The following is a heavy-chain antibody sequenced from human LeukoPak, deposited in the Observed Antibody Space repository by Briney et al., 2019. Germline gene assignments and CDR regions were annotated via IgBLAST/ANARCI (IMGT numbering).Heavy chain of an antibody. CDR1: GDSISSGRYY. CDR3: ARVTYSASYFYFDY. J-gene: IGHJ4*02. D-gene: IGHD1-26*01. V-gene: IGHV4-61*02. CDR2: IYNSGRT. Sequence: PSQTLSLTCTVSGDSISSGRYYWSWIRQPAGRGLEWIGRIYNSGRTNYNPSLKSRVTIFIDTSRNQFSLRLSSVTAADTALYYCARVTYSASYFYFDYWGQGTLVTVSS.